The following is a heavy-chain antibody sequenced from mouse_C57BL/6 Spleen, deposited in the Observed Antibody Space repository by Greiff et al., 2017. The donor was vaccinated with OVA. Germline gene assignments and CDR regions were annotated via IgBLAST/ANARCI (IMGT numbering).Heavy chain of an antibody. CDR3: APGKLRYFDY. V-gene: IGHV1-26*01. Sequence: EVQLQQSGPELVKPGASVKISCKASGYTFTDYYMNWVKQSHGKSLEWIGDINPNNGGTSYNQKFKGKATLTVDKSSSTAYMELRSLTSEDSAVYYWAPGKLRYFDYWGQGTTLTVSS. CDR2: INPNNGGT. J-gene: IGHJ2*01. D-gene: IGHD1-1*01. CDR1: GYTFTDYY.